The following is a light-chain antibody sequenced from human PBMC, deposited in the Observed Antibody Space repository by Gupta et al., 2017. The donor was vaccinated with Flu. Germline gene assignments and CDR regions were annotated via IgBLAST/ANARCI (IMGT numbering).Light chain of an antibody. J-gene: IGKJ1*01. V-gene: IGKV2-30*01. Sequence: DVVMTQSPHSLPVTLGQPASISCRSSQGLVYSDGNTYLHWYQQRPGQSPRRLIYQVSYRDSGVPDIFSGSGAGTDFTLKISRVDADDVGIYCCKQGGHWPWAFGQGTTVEIK. CDR3: KQGGHWPWA. CDR1: QGLVYSDGNTY. CDR2: QVS.